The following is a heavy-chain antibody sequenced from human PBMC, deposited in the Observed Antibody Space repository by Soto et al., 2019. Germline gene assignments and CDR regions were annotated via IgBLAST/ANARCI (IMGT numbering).Heavy chain of an antibody. Sequence: QVQLQESGPGLVKPSETLSLTCTVSGGSISTYYWSWIRQSPGGGLEWIGYIYFSGTTNYNPSLKSXXTXSXXTSQIQFSLNLTSVTAADTAMYYCARASRADAFDIWGQGTVVTVSS. J-gene: IGHJ3*02. CDR2: IYFSGTT. CDR3: ARASRADAFDI. V-gene: IGHV4-59*12. CDR1: GGSISTYY.